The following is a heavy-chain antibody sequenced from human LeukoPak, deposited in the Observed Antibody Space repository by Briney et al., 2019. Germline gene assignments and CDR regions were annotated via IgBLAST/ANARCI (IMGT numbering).Heavy chain of an antibody. CDR3: AREGQLALYYFDY. J-gene: IGHJ4*02. CDR2: IKQDGSEK. CDR1: GFTFSSYW. Sequence: GGSLRLSCAASGFTFSSYWMSWVRQAPGKGLEWVANIKQDGSEKYYVDSVKGRFTISRDNAKNSLYLQMNSLRAEDTAVYYCAREGQLALYYFDYWGQGTLVTVSS. V-gene: IGHV3-7*01. D-gene: IGHD6-6*01.